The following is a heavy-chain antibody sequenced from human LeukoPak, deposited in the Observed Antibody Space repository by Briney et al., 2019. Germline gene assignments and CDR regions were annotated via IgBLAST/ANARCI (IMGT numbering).Heavy chain of an antibody. CDR3: ARDRLAATGLFDY. CDR1: GFTFSNYW. D-gene: IGHD6-13*01. J-gene: IGHJ4*02. CDR2: IKQDGSET. V-gene: IGHV3-7*03. Sequence: GGSLRLSCAASGFTFSNYWMSWVRQAPGKGLEWVANIKQDGSETYYVDSVKGRFTISRDNAKNSLYLQMNSLRTEDTAFYYCARDRLAATGLFDYWGQGTLVTVSS.